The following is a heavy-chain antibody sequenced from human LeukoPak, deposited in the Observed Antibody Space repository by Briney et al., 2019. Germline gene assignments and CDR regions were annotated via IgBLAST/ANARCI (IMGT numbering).Heavy chain of an antibody. J-gene: IGHJ4*02. CDR2: IGGSGITI. D-gene: IGHD6-19*01. V-gene: IGHV3-11*01. Sequence: PGGSLRLSCAASGFTFSDYYMSWIRQAPGKGLEWVSYIGGSGITIYYADSVKGRFTISRDNAKNSLYLQMNSLRAEDTAVYYCARKYSSGHDYWGQGTLVTVSS. CDR1: GFTFSDYY. CDR3: ARKYSSGHDY.